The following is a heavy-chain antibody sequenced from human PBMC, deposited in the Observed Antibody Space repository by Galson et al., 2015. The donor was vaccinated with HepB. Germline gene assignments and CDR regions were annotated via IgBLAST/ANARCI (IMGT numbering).Heavy chain of an antibody. J-gene: IGHJ5*02. CDR1: GFTFNTYW. Sequence: SLRLSCAASGFTFNTYWMTWVRQAPGKGLEWVANIREDGSEKYFVDSVKGRFIISRDNAKNLMYLQMNSLRVEDTAVYYCARVQSEVLGHGYGNRWFDPWGQGSLVTVSS. CDR2: IREDGSEK. V-gene: IGHV3-7*01. D-gene: IGHD3-22*01. CDR3: ARVQSEVLGHGYGNRWFDP.